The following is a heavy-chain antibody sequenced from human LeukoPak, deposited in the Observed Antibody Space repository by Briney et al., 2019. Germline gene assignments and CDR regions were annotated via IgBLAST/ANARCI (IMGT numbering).Heavy chain of an antibody. J-gene: IGHJ4*02. V-gene: IGHV3-74*01. CDR2: INPGGSSI. D-gene: IGHD6-13*01. CDR3: ARSKQADDY. Sequence: GGSPRLSCAASGFTFSSYWMRWVRQVPGKGLVWVARINPGGSSITYADSVKGRFTISRDNAKNTLYLQMDSLRAEDTGVYYCARSKQADDYWGQGTLVTVSS. CDR1: GFTFSSYW.